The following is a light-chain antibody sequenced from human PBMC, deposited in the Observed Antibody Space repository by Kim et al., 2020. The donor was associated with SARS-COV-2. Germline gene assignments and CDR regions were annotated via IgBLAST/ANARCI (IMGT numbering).Light chain of an antibody. CDR1: NIGSKT. CDR3: QVWDSGTAV. Sequence: VALGKTARITCGGNNIGSKTVHWYQQKPGQAPVLVIYRDTNRPSGIPERFSGSNSGSTATLTISTAQAGDEADYYCQVWDSGTAVFGGGTQLTVL. V-gene: IGLV3-9*01. J-gene: IGLJ2*01. CDR2: RDT.